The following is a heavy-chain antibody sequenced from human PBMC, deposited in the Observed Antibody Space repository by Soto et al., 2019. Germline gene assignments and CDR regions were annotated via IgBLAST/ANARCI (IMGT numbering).Heavy chain of an antibody. V-gene: IGHV4-4*02. CDR1: GTSISSTFW. CDR2: IYHSGST. Sequence: QVQLRESGPGMVRPSGTLSLTCAVSGTSISSTFWWTWVRQPPGKGLEWIGEIYHSGSTKYSPSFNRLVPLSVDKSNHHFSLEWRSVTAADTTIYYCATLPPRIVLENTEIPPWGQGILVAVSS. CDR3: ATLPPRIVLENTEIPP. J-gene: IGHJ5*02. D-gene: IGHD2-15*01.